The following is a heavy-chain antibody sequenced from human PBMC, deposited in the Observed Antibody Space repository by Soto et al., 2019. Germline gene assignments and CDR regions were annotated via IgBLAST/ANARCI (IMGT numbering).Heavy chain of an antibody. CDR2: IYYSGST. D-gene: IGHD5-12*01. V-gene: IGHV4-31*03. CDR1: GGSISSGGYY. CDR3: ARERGYSGYGPFDY. J-gene: IGHJ4*02. Sequence: SETLSLTCTVSGGSISSGGYYWSWIRQHPGKGLEWIGYIYYSGSTHYNPSLKSRVTISVDTSKNQFSLKLSSVTAADTAVYYWARERGYSGYGPFDYWGQGTLVTVSS.